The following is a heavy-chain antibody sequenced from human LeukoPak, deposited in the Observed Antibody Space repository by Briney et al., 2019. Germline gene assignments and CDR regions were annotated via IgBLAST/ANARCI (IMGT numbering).Heavy chain of an antibody. Sequence: PGGSLRLSCAASGFSFSGSDMHWVRQAPGKGLEWVSSISSSSSYIYYADSVKGRFTISRDNAKNSLYLQMNSLRAEDTALYYCARDLVAAADNWFDPWGQGTLVTVSS. D-gene: IGHD2-15*01. CDR1: GFSFSGSD. V-gene: IGHV3-21*01. CDR3: ARDLVAAADNWFDP. CDR2: ISSSSSYI. J-gene: IGHJ5*02.